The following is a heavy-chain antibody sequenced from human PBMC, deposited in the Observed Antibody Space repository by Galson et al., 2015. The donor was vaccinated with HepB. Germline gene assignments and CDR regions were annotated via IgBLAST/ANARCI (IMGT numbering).Heavy chain of an antibody. V-gene: IGHV1-69*13. CDR1: GGTFSSYA. J-gene: IGHJ4*02. Sequence: SVKVSCKASGGTFSSYAISWVRQAPGQGLEWMGGIIPIFGTANYAQKFQGRVTITADESTSTAYMELSSLRSEDTAVYYCARRYCSGGSCLLPGANWGQGTLVTVSS. CDR2: IIPIFGTA. CDR3: ARRYCSGGSCLLPGAN. D-gene: IGHD2-15*01.